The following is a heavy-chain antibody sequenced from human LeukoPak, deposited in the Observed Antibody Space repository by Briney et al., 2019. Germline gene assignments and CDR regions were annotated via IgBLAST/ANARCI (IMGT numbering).Heavy chain of an antibody. CDR3: ASYYDSSGYRSPREFDY. Sequence: ASVKVSCKASGYTFTAYYMHWVRQAPGQGLEWMGWINPNSGGTNYAQKLQGRVTMTTDTSTSTAYMELRSLRSDDTAVYYCASYYDSSGYRSPREFDYWGQGTLVTVSS. CDR2: INPNSGGT. D-gene: IGHD3-22*01. J-gene: IGHJ4*02. V-gene: IGHV1-2*02. CDR1: GYTFTAYY.